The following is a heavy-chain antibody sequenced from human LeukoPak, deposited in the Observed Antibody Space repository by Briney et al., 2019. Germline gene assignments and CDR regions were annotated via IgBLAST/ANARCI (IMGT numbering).Heavy chain of an antibody. CDR2: IKEDGSEK. J-gene: IGHJ4*02. Sequence: GGSLRLSCAASGFTFSSYAMSWVRQAPGKGLEWVANIKEDGSEKYYVESVKGRFTISRDNAENSLYLQMNSLRAEDTAVYYCARAQRWLQSQGGLDYWGQGNPVTVSS. D-gene: IGHD5-24*01. CDR3: ARAQRWLQSQGGLDY. CDR1: GFTFSSYA. V-gene: IGHV3-7*04.